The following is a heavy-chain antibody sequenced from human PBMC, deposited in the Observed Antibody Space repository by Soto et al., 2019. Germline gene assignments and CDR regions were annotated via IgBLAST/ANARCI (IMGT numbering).Heavy chain of an antibody. J-gene: IGHJ4*02. D-gene: IGHD3-3*01. CDR2: IYFDGNTT. CDR1: GFTFNTHL. Sequence: EVQLVESGGGVVQPGGSLRLSGTASGFTFNTHLMHWVRQAPGEGLVWVSRIYFDGNTTNYADSVKRRLNVARDNAKNTVYLHVNTLRDEDTAVYYCARGGAIGVDYWGPGTLVTVSS. V-gene: IGHV3-74*01. CDR3: ARGGAIGVDY.